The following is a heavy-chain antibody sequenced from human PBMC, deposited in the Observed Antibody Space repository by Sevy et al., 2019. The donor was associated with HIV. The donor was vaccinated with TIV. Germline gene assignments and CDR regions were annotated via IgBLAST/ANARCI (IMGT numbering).Heavy chain of an antibody. V-gene: IGHV3-21*01. D-gene: IGHD2-15*01. Sequence: GGSLRLSCAASGFTFSSYSMNWVRQAPGKGLEWVSYISGLNNYIYYADSVRGRFTISRDNAKNSLYLQMNSLRAEDTAVYYCARDKVVAATQTFYYYGMDVWGQGTTVTVSS. CDR1: GFTFSSYS. J-gene: IGHJ6*02. CDR3: ARDKVVAATQTFYYYGMDV. CDR2: ISGLNNYI.